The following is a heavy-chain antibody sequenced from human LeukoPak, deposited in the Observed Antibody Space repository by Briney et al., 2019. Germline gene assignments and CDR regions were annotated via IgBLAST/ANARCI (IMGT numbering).Heavy chain of an antibody. CDR2: ISAYNGNT. V-gene: IGHV1-8*02. CDR3: ARVDADYYDSSGYYWWNFYYYYGMDV. D-gene: IGHD3-22*01. Sequence: ASVKVSCKASGYTFTSYGISWVRQAPGQGLEWMGWISAYNGNTGYAQKFQGRVTMTRNTSISTAYMELSSLRSEDTAAYYCARVDADYYDSSGYYWWNFYYYYGMDVWGQGTTVTVSS. J-gene: IGHJ6*02. CDR1: GYTFTSYG.